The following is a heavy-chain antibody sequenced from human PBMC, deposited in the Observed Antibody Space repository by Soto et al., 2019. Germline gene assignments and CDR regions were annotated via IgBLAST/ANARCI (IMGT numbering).Heavy chain of an antibody. Sequence: ESLKISFKGSGYSFAGYWITWVRQIPGKGLEWMGRIDPSDSQTYYSPSFRGHVTISAAKSITTVFLQWSSLRASDTATYYCARQIYDSDSGPNFQYYFDSWGQGTLVTVSS. CDR1: GYSFAGYW. D-gene: IGHD3-22*01. J-gene: IGHJ4*02. CDR2: IDPSDSQT. CDR3: ARQIYDSDSGPNFQYYFDS. V-gene: IGHV5-10-1*01.